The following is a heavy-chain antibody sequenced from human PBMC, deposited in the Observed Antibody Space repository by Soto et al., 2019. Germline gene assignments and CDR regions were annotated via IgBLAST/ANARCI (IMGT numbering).Heavy chain of an antibody. Sequence: QITLKESGPPRVKPTQTLMLTCSFSGFSLTSRPVGVAWIRQPPGKALEWLAVIYWDDDKRYSPSLKSRLTIAKDTSKNQVVLTMAYMDPVDTATYFCAHRGDTNGNWDQGYLDNWGQGILVTVSS. V-gene: IGHV2-5*02. D-gene: IGHD1-1*01. CDR3: AHRGDTNGNWDQGYLDN. CDR1: GFSLTSRPVG. CDR2: IYWDDDK. J-gene: IGHJ4*02.